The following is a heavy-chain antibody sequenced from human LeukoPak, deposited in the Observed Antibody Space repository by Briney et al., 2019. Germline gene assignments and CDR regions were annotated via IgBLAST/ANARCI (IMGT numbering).Heavy chain of an antibody. CDR3: ARDGPGDVGFDY. V-gene: IGHV4-59*01. D-gene: IGHD7-27*01. J-gene: IGHJ4*02. CDR2: FSYSGST. CDR1: RGSISNYY. Sequence: PSETLSLTCTVSRGSISNYYWGWIRQPPVKGLEWIGFFSYSGSTNYNPSFKSRVTISVDTSKNQFSLKLTSVTAADTAVYYCARDGPGDVGFDYWGQGTLVTVSS.